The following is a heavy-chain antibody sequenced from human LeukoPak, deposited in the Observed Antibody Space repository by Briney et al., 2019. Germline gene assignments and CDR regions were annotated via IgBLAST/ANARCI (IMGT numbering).Heavy chain of an antibody. Sequence: LTXXVXXGSFXGXXWSXXRQXPGKGLECIGEINHSGSTNYNPSLKSRLTMSLDTSKNQFYLNLTSVTAADTAVYYCARDFDYWGQGTLVTVSS. CDR1: XGSFXGXX. J-gene: IGHJ4*02. CDR3: ARDFDY. CDR2: INHSGST. V-gene: IGHV4-34*10.